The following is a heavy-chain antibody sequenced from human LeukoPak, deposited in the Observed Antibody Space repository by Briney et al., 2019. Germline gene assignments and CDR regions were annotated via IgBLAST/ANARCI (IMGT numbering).Heavy chain of an antibody. V-gene: IGHV3-15*01. Sequence: GGSLRLSCAASGFTFSNAWMNWVRQAPGKGLEWVGQIKTKADGGTTDYAAPVKGRFTISRGDSKSTLYLQMNSLKTEDTAVYYCTTEPYYYDSSGNYLWYFDYWGQGTLVTVSS. J-gene: IGHJ4*02. CDR3: TTEPYYYDSSGNYLWYFDY. CDR1: GFTFSNAW. CDR2: IKTKADGGTT. D-gene: IGHD3-22*01.